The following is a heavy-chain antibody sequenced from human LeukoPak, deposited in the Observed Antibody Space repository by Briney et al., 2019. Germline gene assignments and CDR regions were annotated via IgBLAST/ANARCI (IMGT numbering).Heavy chain of an antibody. CDR3: AKPRYSSSWYWFDP. Sequence: GSLRLSCAASGFTFSNYAMTWVRRAPGKGLEWVSGISGSGGRTYYADSVKGRFTISRDNSKNTLYLQMNSLRAEDTAVYYCAKPRYSSSWYWFDPWGQGTLVTVSS. CDR1: GFTFSNYA. D-gene: IGHD6-13*01. J-gene: IGHJ5*02. CDR2: ISGSGGRT. V-gene: IGHV3-23*01.